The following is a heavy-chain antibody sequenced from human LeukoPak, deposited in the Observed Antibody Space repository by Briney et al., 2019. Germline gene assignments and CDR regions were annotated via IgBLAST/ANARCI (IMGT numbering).Heavy chain of an antibody. V-gene: IGHV3-30-3*01. CDR3: ATIPCCLH. J-gene: IGHJ4*02. Sequence: PGRSQRLSCAASGFTFSSYDMHWVRQAPGKGLEWVAVISYDGSNKYYADSVKDRFTISRDNSKNTLYLQMNSLRAEDTAIYYCATIPCCLHWGQGTLVTVSS. CDR1: GFTFSSYD. CDR2: ISYDGSNK. D-gene: IGHD2-15*01.